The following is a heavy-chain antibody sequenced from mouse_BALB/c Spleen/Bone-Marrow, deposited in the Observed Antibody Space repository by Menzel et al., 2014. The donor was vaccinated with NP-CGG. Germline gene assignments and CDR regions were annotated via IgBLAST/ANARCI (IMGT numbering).Heavy chain of an antibody. D-gene: IGHD4-1*01. CDR3: ARDTGTRAMDY. V-gene: IGHV7-1*02. CDR2: SRNKANDYTT. CDR1: GLTFSDFY. Sequence: EVQGVESGGGLVQPGGSRRLSCATSGLTFSDFYMEWVRQPPGKRLEWIAASRNKANDYTTEYSASLKGRFIVSRDTSQSILYLQMNALRAEDTAIYYCARDTGTRAMDYWGQGTSVTVSS. J-gene: IGHJ4*01.